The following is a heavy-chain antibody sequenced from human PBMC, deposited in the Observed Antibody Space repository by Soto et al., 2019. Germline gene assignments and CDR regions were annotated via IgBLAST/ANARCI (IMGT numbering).Heavy chain of an antibody. J-gene: IGHJ4*02. V-gene: IGHV1-69*01. CDR1: GGTFSRSA. CDR3: ARGRSSDWKQYLNQED. D-gene: IGHD1-1*01. CDR2: FVSIFATT. Sequence: QVQLAQSGAEVTKPGSSVKVSCKASGGTFSRSAISWVRQAPGQRLEWMGGFVSIFATTDNAQTFQERLTITADESTSTVYMELRSLTSDDTAIYYWARGRSSDWKQYLNQEDWGTGTVGT.